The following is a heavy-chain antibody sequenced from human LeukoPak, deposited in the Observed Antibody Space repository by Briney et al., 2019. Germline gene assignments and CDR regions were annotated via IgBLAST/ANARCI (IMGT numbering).Heavy chain of an antibody. CDR3: ARVSYYYGSGEEQ. CDR2: ISSSSSYI. CDR1: GFTFSSYS. J-gene: IGHJ4*02. V-gene: IGHV3-21*01. Sequence: GGSLRLSCAASGFTFSSYSMNWVRQAPGKGLEWVSSISSSSSYIYYADSVKGRFTISRDNAKNSLYLQMNSLRAEDTAVYYCARVSYYYGSGEEQWGQGTLVTVSS. D-gene: IGHD3-10*01.